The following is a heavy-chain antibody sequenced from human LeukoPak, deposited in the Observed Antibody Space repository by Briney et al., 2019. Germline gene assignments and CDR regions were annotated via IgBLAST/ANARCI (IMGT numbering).Heavy chain of an antibody. D-gene: IGHD2-2*02. CDR1: GFTFSSYS. J-gene: IGHJ6*02. CDR2: ISSSSSTI. Sequence: PGGSLRLSCAASGFTFSSYSTNWVRQAPGKGLEWVSYISSSSSTIYYADSVKGRFTISRDNAKNSLYLQMNSLRDEDTAVYYCARDYIVVVPAAISGPLYYYYGMDVWGQGTTVTVSS. V-gene: IGHV3-48*02. CDR3: ARDYIVVVPAAISGPLYYYYGMDV.